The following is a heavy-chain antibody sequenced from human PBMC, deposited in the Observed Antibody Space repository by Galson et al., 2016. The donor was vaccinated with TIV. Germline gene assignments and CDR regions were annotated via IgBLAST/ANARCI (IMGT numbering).Heavy chain of an antibody. CDR1: GFIFSDYA. J-gene: IGHJ3*01. CDR3: AKDSFYDSEAFDA. D-gene: IGHD2/OR15-2a*01. CDR2: IRGNGRET. Sequence: SLRLSCAASGFIFSDYALSWVRQAPGKGLEWVSGIRGNGRETYYVDSVKGRFTISRDNSMNMLYLQMSSLRAEDTALYYCAKDSFYDSEAFDAWGQGTMVTVSS. V-gene: IGHV3-23*01.